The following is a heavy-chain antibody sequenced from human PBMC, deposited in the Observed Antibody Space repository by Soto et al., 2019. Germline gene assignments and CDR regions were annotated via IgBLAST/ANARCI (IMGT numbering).Heavy chain of an antibody. CDR1: GYRFTNYW. V-gene: IGHV5-51*01. Sequence: PGESLKISCKGSGYRFTNYWIGWVRQIPGKGLEWMGIIYPGDSDTRYSPSFQGQVTISADKSINTAYLQWSSLKASDTAMYYCARDYCGGTTCYEFDYWGQGTQVTVSS. J-gene: IGHJ4*02. CDR2: IYPGDSDT. D-gene: IGHD2-2*01. CDR3: ARDYCGGTTCYEFDY.